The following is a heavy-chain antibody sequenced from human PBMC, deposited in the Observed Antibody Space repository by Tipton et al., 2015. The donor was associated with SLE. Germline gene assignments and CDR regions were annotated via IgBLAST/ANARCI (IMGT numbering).Heavy chain of an antibody. Sequence: TLSLTCTVSGGSISSHYWSWIRQAPGKGLEWIGYISNSETTNYNPSLKSRVTISVDTSKNHFSLKLRSVTAADTAVYYCAGAWQGYCSGGTCYVLDYWGQGTLVTVSS. D-gene: IGHD2-15*01. CDR3: AGAWQGYCSGGTCYVLDY. CDR2: ISNSETT. CDR1: GGSISSHY. J-gene: IGHJ4*02. V-gene: IGHV4-59*11.